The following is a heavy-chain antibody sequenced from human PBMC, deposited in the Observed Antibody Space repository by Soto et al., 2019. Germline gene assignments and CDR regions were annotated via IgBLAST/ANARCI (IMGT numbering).Heavy chain of an antibody. D-gene: IGHD6-19*01. J-gene: IGHJ4*02. V-gene: IGHV4-34*01. CDR3: ARTGYSSVWGELLFAY. CDR2: INHSGST. CDR1: GGSFSGYY. Sequence: SETLSLTCAVYGGSFSGYYWSWIRQPRGKGLEWIGEINHSGSTNYNPSLKCRVTISVDTSKNQFSLKLSSVTAGDTAVYYCARTGYSSVWGELLFAYWGQGTLVTVSS.